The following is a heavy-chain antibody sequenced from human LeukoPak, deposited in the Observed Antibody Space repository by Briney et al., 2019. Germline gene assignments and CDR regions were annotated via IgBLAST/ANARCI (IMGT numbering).Heavy chain of an antibody. V-gene: IGHV4-34*01. CDR3: ARGSVRLRYGAWFDP. CDR1: GGSFSGYY. CDR2: INHSGST. J-gene: IGHJ5*02. Sequence: PSETLSLTCAVYGGSFSGYYWSWIRQPPGKGLEWIGGINHSGSTNYNPSLKSRVTISVDTSKNQFSLKLSSVTAADTAVYYCARGSVRLRYGAWFDPWGQGTLVTVSS. D-gene: IGHD4/OR15-4a*01.